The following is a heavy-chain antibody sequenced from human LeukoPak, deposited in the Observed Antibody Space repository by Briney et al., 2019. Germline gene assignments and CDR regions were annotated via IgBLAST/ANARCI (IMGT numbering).Heavy chain of an antibody. J-gene: IGHJ6*02. CDR3: ARGPASVVVATGYYYYVMDG. D-gene: IGHD2-15*01. Sequence: ASVKVSCKASGYTFTSYGINWVRQAPGQGLEWMGWISAYNGNTDYAQKLRGRVTMTTDTSTSTAYMELRSLTSDDTAVYYCARGPASVVVATGYYYYVMDGWGQGTTVTVSS. CDR2: ISAYNGNT. CDR1: GYTFTSYG. V-gene: IGHV1-18*01.